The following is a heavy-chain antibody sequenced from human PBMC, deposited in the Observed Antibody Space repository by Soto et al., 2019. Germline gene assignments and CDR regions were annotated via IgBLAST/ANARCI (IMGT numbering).Heavy chain of an antibody. CDR1: GFTFSSYS. V-gene: IGHV3-23*01. D-gene: IGHD1-7*01. CDR3: AKCMQAYWNYDAHHI. CDR2: ITASEETT. Sequence: EVKLLESGGGLVQPGESLRLSCAASGFTFSSYSMSWVRLAPGKGLEWVAHITASEETTYYADSVKGRFTISRDTSRKTLDLQMNSLRAEDTALYYCAKCMQAYWNYDAHHIWGQGTMVTVSS. J-gene: IGHJ3*02.